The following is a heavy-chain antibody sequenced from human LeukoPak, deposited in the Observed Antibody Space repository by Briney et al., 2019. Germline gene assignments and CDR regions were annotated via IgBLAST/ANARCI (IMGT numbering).Heavy chain of an antibody. CDR3: AKAPVTTCSGTFCYPFDY. D-gene: IGHD2-15*01. V-gene: IGHV3-23*01. Sequence: GGSLRLSCAASGFSFNSYAMSWVRQAPGKGLEWVSAISASGGSANIADSVKGRFTISRDNARNTLYLQMNSLRAEDAGVYYCAKAPVTTCSGTFCYPFDYWGQGTLVTVSS. J-gene: IGHJ4*02. CDR1: GFSFNSYA. CDR2: ISASGGSA.